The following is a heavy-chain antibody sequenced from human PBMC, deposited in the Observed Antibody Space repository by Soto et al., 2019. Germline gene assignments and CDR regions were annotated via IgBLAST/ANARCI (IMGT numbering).Heavy chain of an antibody. V-gene: IGHV1-18*01. Sequence: QVQLVQSGAEVKKPGASVKVSCKASGYTFSSHGISWVRQAPGHGLEWMGWISVYNGNTKYAENLQGRVTMTTDTSTSTAYMERRSLRSDDTAVYYCARAKQWLLRGVGENFDPWGQGTLVTVSS. CDR3: ARAKQWLLRGVGENFDP. CDR1: GYTFSSHG. CDR2: ISVYNGNT. J-gene: IGHJ5*02. D-gene: IGHD6-19*01.